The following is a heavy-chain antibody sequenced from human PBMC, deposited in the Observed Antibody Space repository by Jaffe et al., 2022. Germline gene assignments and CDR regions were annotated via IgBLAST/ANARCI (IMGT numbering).Heavy chain of an antibody. Sequence: QVQLVESGGGVVQPGGSLRLSCDASGFIFSNFGMHWVRQAPGKGLEWVAFIRFDGYNIHYADSVKGRFIISRDNSKDTLFLQMNSLRPEDTAVYYCAKDSQQAMDYWGQGTLLTVSS. D-gene: IGHD2-2*01. CDR2: IRFDGYNI. V-gene: IGHV3-30*02. CDR1: GFIFSNFG. CDR3: AKDSQQAMDY. J-gene: IGHJ4*02.